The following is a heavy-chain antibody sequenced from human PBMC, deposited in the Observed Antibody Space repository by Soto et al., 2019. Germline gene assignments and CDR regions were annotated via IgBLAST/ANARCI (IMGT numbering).Heavy chain of an antibody. Sequence: SETLSLTCTVSGGSVSSGNYYWSWIRQPPGEGLEWIGYFYYTGSINYNPSLKSRVTISIDASKNQFSLRLSSVTAADTAVYYCARSHDILTGFSSPHFDYWGQGTLVTVSS. J-gene: IGHJ4*02. CDR3: ARSHDILTGFSSPHFDY. CDR1: GGSVSSGNYY. D-gene: IGHD3-9*01. V-gene: IGHV4-61*01. CDR2: FYYTGSI.